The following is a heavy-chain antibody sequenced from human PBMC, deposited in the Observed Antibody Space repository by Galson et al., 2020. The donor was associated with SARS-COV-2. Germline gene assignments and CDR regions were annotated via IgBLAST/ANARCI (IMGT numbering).Heavy chain of an antibody. D-gene: IGHD1-1*01. CDR1: GFSFSNYW. Sequence: GGSLRLSCAVSGFSFSNYWMHWVRQAPEKGLVWVSRIHGDGRRTYYADSVKGRFTTTTDNAKNTVYLQMNSLRADDTAVYYCAAESYTTFHYWGQGTLVTVSS. CDR2: IHGDGRRT. CDR3: AAESYTTFHY. V-gene: IGHV3-74*01. J-gene: IGHJ4*02.